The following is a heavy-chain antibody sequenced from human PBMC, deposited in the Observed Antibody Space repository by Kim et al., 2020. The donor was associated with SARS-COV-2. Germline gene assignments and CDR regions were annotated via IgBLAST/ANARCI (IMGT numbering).Heavy chain of an antibody. CDR1: GFTFGGHD. V-gene: IGHV3-13*04. D-gene: IGHD5-18*01. CDR2: IGTAGET. Sequence: VGSLRLSCAASGFTFGGHDMHWVRQGSGKGLEWVSAIGTAGETFYSGSVKGRFIISRENGRNSLFLQMDSLKVGDTAVYYCARGIHQWLGVDVWGQGTTVTVPS. J-gene: IGHJ6*02. CDR3: ARGIHQWLGVDV.